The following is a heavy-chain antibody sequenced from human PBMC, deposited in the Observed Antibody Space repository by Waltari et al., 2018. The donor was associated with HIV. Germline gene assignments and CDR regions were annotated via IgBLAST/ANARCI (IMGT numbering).Heavy chain of an antibody. J-gene: IGHJ4*02. D-gene: IGHD4-17*01. CDR1: GFTFGRHA. V-gene: IGHV3-21*06. CDR3: TATVTTRGTFDY. Sequence: EVQLVESGGGLAKPGGSRRLSCAASGFTFGRHAMNWVRQAPGKGLEWIAYISRSSDYIYYADSVKGRFIISRDNAKNSVFLDMNNMRDVDTAVYYCTATVTTRGTFDYWGQGTMVPVS. CDR2: ISRSSDYI.